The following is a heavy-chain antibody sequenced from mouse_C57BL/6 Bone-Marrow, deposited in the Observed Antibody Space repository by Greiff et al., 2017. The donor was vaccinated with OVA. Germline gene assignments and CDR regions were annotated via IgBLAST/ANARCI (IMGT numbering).Heavy chain of an antibody. V-gene: IGHV1-64*01. Sequence: VQLKQPGAELVKPGASVKLSCKASGYTFTSYWMHWVKQRPGQGLEWIGMIHPNSGSTNYNEKFKSKATLTVDKSSSTAYMQLSSLTSEDSAVYYCARLWLRRGGDYWGQGTTLTVSS. D-gene: IGHD2-2*01. CDR1: GYTFTSYW. J-gene: IGHJ2*01. CDR3: ARLWLRRGGDY. CDR2: IHPNSGST.